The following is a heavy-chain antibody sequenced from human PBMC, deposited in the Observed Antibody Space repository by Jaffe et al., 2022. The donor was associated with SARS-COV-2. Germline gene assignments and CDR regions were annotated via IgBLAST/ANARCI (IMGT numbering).Heavy chain of an antibody. V-gene: IGHV4-59*03. CDR2: VSHNGYT. Sequence: QVQLQESGPGLVKPSETLSLTCIVSGDSISRYQWSWVRQSPEKGLEWVGYVSHNGYTNYNSFLKTRITMSIDTSKNQFSLRLSSVTAADTAIYYCAGMPIFGDGRHWYYFDPWGQGTLVTVSS. J-gene: IGHJ5*02. CDR1: GDSISRYQ. D-gene: IGHD3-3*01. CDR3: AGMPIFGDGRHWYYFDP.